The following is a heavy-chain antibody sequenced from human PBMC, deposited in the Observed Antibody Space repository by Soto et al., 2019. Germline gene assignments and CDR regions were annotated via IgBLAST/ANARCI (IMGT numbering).Heavy chain of an antibody. V-gene: IGHV1-69*13. CDR2: IIPIFGTA. J-gene: IGHJ4*02. CDR1: GGTFSSYA. CDR3: ARTPSRYSSSATRGFGY. Sequence: SVKVSCKASGGTFSSYAISWVRQAPGQGLEWMGGIIPIFGTANYAQKFQGRVTITADESTSTAYMELSSLRSEDTAVYYCARTPSRYSSSATRGFGYWGQGXLVTVSS. D-gene: IGHD6-6*01.